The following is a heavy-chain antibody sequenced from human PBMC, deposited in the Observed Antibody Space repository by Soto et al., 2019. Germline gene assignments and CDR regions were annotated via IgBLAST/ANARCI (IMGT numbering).Heavy chain of an antibody. V-gene: IGHV4-59*08. CDR2: IYYSGST. CDR3: ARHGGSSWYPDNWFDP. CDR1: GGSISSYY. Sequence: PSETLCLTCTVSGGSISSYYWSWIRQPPGKGLEWIGYIYYSGSTNYNPSLKSRVTISVDTSKNQFSLKLSSVTAADTAVYYCARHGGSSWYPDNWFDPWGQGTLVTVSS. J-gene: IGHJ5*02. D-gene: IGHD6-13*01.